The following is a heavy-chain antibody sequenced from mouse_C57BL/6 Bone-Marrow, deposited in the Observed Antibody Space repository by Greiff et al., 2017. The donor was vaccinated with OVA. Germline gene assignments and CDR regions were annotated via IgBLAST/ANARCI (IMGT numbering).Heavy chain of an antibody. CDR1: GYTFTSYW. CDR2: IDPSDSYT. J-gene: IGHJ3*01. Sequence: VQLQQPGAELVKPGASVKLSCKASGYTFTSYWMQWVKQRPGQGLEWIGEIDPSDSYTNYNQKFKGKATMTVDTSSSTAYMQLSSLTSEDSAVYYCARSDDYDGGWFACWGQGTLVTVSA. CDR3: ARSDDYDGGWFAC. V-gene: IGHV1-50*01. D-gene: IGHD2-4*01.